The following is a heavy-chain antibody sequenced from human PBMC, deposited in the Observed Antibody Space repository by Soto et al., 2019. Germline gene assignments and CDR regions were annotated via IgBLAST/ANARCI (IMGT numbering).Heavy chain of an antibody. J-gene: IGHJ6*03. Sequence: EVQLVESGGGLVKPGGSLRLSCAASGFTFSSYSMNWVRQAPGKGLEWVSSISSSSSYIYYADSVKGRFTISIDNAKNSLYLQMNSLRAEDTAVYYCARVEIAAAGMYYYYYYMDVWGKGTTVTVSS. CDR3: ARVEIAAAGMYYYYYYMDV. V-gene: IGHV3-21*01. CDR2: ISSSSSYI. CDR1: GFTFSSYS. D-gene: IGHD6-13*01.